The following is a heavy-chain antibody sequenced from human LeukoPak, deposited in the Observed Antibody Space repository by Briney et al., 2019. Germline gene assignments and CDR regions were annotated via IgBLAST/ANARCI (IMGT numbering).Heavy chain of an antibody. V-gene: IGHV3-30*02. CDR3: ARGNSNGFDI. Sequence: GGSLRLSCAASGFTFRNYGMDWVRQAPGKGLEWVTFIRYDGTAQYYADSVKGRFTISRDNSKNTLYLQVNSVRAEDTAVYYCARGNSNGFDIWGQGTMVTVSS. CDR2: IRYDGTAQ. J-gene: IGHJ3*02. CDR1: GFTFRNYG. D-gene: IGHD1-7*01.